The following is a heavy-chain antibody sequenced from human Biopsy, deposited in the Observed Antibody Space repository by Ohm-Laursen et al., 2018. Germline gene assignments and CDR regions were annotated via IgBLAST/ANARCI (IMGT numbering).Heavy chain of an antibody. D-gene: IGHD2-2*02. V-gene: IGHV3-23*01. CDR2: IDVLDYNT. CDR1: GFTFNTYG. CDR3: VRGWGGYNFDS. Sequence: GSLRLSCTASGFTFNTYGMHWVRQAPGKGLEWVSHIDVLDYNTYYVDSVRGRFTISRDSSKEMVYLQINSLRADDTAVYYCVRGWGGYNFDSWGPGTLVTVSS. J-gene: IGHJ4*01.